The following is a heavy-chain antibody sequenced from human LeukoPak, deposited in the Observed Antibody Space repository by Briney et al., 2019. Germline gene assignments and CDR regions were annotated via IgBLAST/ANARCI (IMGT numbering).Heavy chain of an antibody. D-gene: IGHD1-26*01. Sequence: SETLSLTCTVSGGSISSSSYSWGWIRQPPGEGLEWIGNIYYIGSTYSSPSLKSRVTISVDTSKNQFSLKLSSVTAADTAVYYCARVPVNIWENWFDPWGQGTLVTVSS. CDR1: GGSISSSSYS. CDR3: ARVPVNIWENWFDP. J-gene: IGHJ5*02. V-gene: IGHV4-39*07. CDR2: IYYIGST.